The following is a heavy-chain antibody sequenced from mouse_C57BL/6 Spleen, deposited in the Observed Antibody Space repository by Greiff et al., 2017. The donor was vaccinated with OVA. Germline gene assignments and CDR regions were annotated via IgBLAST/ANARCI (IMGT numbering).Heavy chain of an antibody. CDR3: ARLDDVPRDY. J-gene: IGHJ4*01. V-gene: IGHV1-81*01. CDR1: GYTFTSYG. Sequence: QVQLQQSGAELARPGASVKLSCKASGYTFTSYGISWVKQSTGQGLEWIGEIYPRSGNTYYNEKFKGKATLTADKSSSTASMELRSLTSEDPAVYFCARLDDVPRDYWGQGTSVTVSS. CDR2: IYPRSGNT. D-gene: IGHD2-3*01.